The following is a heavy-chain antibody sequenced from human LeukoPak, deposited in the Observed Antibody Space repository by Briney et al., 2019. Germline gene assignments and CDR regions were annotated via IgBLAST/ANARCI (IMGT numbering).Heavy chain of an antibody. CDR3: ARELYYGSGSSPWFDP. J-gene: IGHJ5*02. D-gene: IGHD3-10*01. V-gene: IGHV4-31*03. Sequence: SETLSLTCTVSGGPISSGGYYWSWIRQHPGKGLEWIGYIYYSGSTYYNPSLKSRVTISVDTSKNQFSLKLSSVTAADTAVYYCARELYYGSGSSPWFDPWGQGTLVTVSS. CDR2: IYYSGST. CDR1: GGPISSGGYY.